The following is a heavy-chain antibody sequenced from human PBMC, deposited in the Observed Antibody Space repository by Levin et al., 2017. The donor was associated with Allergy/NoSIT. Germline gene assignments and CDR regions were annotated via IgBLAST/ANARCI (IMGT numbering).Heavy chain of an antibody. CDR2: ISYDGSNK. Sequence: GGSLRLSCAASGFTFSSYAMHWVRQAPGKGLEWVAVISYDGSNKYYADSVKGRFTISRDNSKNTLYLQMNSLRAEDTAVYYCAVSRQQWLTGGFDYWGQGTLVTVSS. J-gene: IGHJ4*02. V-gene: IGHV3-30*04. CDR1: GFTFSSYA. D-gene: IGHD6-19*01. CDR3: AVSRQQWLTGGFDY.